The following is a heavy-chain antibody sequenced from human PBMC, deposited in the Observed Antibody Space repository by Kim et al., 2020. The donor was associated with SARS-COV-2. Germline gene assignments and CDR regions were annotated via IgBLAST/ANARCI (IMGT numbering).Heavy chain of an antibody. Sequence: SETLSLTCTVSGATIMGYYWAWIRQPPGRGLEWIAYIYYNGGYTNSNPSLRSRVTISIDTSKSQFSLKLNSVTAADTAFYYCARILTGAGATFDAWGQGTLVTVSS. V-gene: IGHV4-59*01. CDR1: GATIMGYY. CDR3: ARILTGAGATFDA. D-gene: IGHD3-9*01. CDR2: IYYNGGYT. J-gene: IGHJ5*02.